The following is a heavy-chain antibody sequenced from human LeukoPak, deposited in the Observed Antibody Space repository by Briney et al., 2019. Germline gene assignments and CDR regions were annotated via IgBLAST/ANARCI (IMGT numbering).Heavy chain of an antibody. J-gene: IGHJ4*02. Sequence: ASVKVSCKASGYTFISYYMHWVRQAPGQGLEWMGIINPSGGSTSYAQKFQGRVTMTRDMSTSTVYMELSSLRSEDTAVYYCARDPFMQWLAIDYWGQGTLVTVSS. V-gene: IGHV1-46*01. CDR2: INPSGGST. CDR3: ARDPFMQWLAIDY. CDR1: GYTFISYY. D-gene: IGHD6-19*01.